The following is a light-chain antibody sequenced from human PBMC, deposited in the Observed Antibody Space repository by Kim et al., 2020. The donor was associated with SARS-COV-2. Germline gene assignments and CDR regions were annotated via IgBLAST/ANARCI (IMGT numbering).Light chain of an antibody. J-gene: IGKJ1*01. CDR2: GAS. V-gene: IGKV3-15*01. CDR1: QSLNNY. CDR3: QQHNNWPRT. Sequence: EVVMTQSPATLSVSPGEIATLSCRASQSLNNYLAWYQQKPGQAPRLLIYGASTRATGIPARFSGSGSGTEFTLTISSLQSEDSAVYYCQQHNNWPRTFGQGTKVDIK.